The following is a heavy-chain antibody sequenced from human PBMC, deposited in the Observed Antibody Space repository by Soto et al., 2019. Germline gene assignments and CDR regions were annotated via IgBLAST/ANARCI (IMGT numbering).Heavy chain of an antibody. V-gene: IGHV3-9*01. J-gene: IGHJ6*03. D-gene: IGHD5-18*01. Sequence: EVQLVESGGGLVQPGRSLRLSCAASGFTFDDYAMHWVRQAPGKGLEWVSGISWNSGSIGYADSVKGRFTISRDNAKNSLYLRMNSLRAEDTALYYCAKDARGYSYGFYYSYMDVWGKGTTVTVSS. CDR3: AKDARGYSYGFYYSYMDV. CDR2: ISWNSGSI. CDR1: GFTFDDYA.